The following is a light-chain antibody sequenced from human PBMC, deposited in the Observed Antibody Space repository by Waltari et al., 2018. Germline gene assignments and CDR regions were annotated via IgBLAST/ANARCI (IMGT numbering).Light chain of an antibody. CDR1: ALPRHD. J-gene: IGLJ3*02. CDR2: KDT. V-gene: IGLV3-25*03. Sequence: YELTQPPSVSVSPGQTARTSCSGDALPRHDAYWCQQKPGQAPVLMMSKDTERPSGIPERFSGSSSGTTATLTISGVQAEDEADYYCQSGDGSGSYPWVFGGGTKVTVL. CDR3: QSGDGSGSYPWV.